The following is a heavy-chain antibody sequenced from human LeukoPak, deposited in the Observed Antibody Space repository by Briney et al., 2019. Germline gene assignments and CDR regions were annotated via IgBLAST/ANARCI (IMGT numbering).Heavy chain of an antibody. J-gene: IGHJ5*02. CDR1: GGSISSFY. Sequence: SETLSLTCTVSGGSISSFYWSWIRQPPGKGLEWIGFIYYSGTTKYNPSFESRVTMSVDRSRKQFSLNLSSVPAADTAVYYCARGLNYYDGSGYCNWFDPWGQGTLVTVSS. CDR2: IYYSGTT. V-gene: IGHV4-59*01. CDR3: ARGLNYYDGSGYCNWFDP. D-gene: IGHD3-22*01.